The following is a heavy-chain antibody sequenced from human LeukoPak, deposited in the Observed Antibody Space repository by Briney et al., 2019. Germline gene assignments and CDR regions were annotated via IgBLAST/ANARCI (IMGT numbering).Heavy chain of an antibody. CDR1: GFTFSSYG. CDR3: AKAFSYYGMTS. J-gene: IGHJ6*02. Sequence: PGRSLRLSCAASGFTFSSYGMHWVRQAPGKGLEWVAVISYDGSNKYYADSVKGRFTISRDNSKNTLYLQMNSLRAEDTAVYYCAKAFSYYGMTSGAKGPRSPSP. V-gene: IGHV3-30*18. CDR2: ISYDGSNK.